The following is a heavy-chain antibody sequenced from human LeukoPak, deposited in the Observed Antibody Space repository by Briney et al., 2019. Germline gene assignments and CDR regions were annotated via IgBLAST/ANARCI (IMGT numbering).Heavy chain of an antibody. J-gene: IGHJ4*02. CDR1: GYSFTSYR. D-gene: IGHD6-13*01. CDR3: ARGDEQYLDY. Sequence: GESLKISCKGSGYSFTSYRIGGVRQMPGKGLEWMGIIYPGDSATRYSPSFQGQATISADKTISTAYLQWSSLKASDTAMYCCARGDEQYLDYWGQGTLVTVSS. CDR2: IYPGDSAT. V-gene: IGHV5-51*01.